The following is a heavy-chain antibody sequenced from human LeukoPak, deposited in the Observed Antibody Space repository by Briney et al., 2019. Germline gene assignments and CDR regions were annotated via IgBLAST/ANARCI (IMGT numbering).Heavy chain of an antibody. CDR2: IQQDGSDK. V-gene: IGHV3-7*03. CDR3: ARDLYRIVVVPHYFDY. J-gene: IGHJ4*02. D-gene: IGHD3-22*01. Sequence: GGSLRLSCAASGFTFSSYLMSWVRQAPGKGLEWVANIQQDGSDKYYVDSVKGRFTISRDNAKNSLYLQMNSLRAEDTAVYYCARDLYRIVVVPHYFDYWGQGTLVTVSS. CDR1: GFTFSSYL.